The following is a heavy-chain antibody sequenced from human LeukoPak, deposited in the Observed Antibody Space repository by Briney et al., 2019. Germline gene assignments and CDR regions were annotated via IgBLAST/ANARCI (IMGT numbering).Heavy chain of an antibody. CDR3: ARGEGPMIGEYAFDI. Sequence: PSQTLSLTCAVSGGSISSGGYSWSWIRQPPGKDLEWIGYIYHSGSTYYNPSLKSRVTISVDRSKNQFSLKLSSVTAADTAVYYCARGEGPMIGEYAFDIWGQGTMVTVSS. D-gene: IGHD3-22*01. CDR2: IYHSGST. CDR1: GGSISSGGYS. V-gene: IGHV4-30-2*01. J-gene: IGHJ3*02.